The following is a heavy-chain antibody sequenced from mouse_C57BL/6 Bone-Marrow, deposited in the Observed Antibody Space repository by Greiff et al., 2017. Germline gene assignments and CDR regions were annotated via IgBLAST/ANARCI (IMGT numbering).Heavy chain of an antibody. Sequence: VKLQESGAELVKPGASVKLSCKASGYTFTEYTIHWVKQRSGQGLEWIGWFYPGSGSIKYNEKFKDKATLTADKSSSTVYMELSRLTSEDSAVYFYARHEEGRNCFDYWGQGTTLTVSS. CDR1: GYTFTEYT. J-gene: IGHJ2*01. CDR3: ARHEEGRNCFDY. V-gene: IGHV1-62-2*01. CDR2: FYPGSGSI.